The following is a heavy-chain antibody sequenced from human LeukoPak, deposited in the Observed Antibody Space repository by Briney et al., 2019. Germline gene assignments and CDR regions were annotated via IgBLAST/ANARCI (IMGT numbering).Heavy chain of an antibody. CDR1: GFTFSSYS. CDR3: AREAYCGGDCYQFDY. CDR2: ISSSSSTI. J-gene: IGHJ4*02. D-gene: IGHD2-21*01. Sequence: GGSLRLSCAASGFTFSSYSMNWARQAPGKGLEWVSYISSSSSTIYYADSVKGRFTISRDNAKNSLYLQMNSLRAEDTAVYYCAREAYCGGDCYQFDYWGQGTLVTVSS. V-gene: IGHV3-48*01.